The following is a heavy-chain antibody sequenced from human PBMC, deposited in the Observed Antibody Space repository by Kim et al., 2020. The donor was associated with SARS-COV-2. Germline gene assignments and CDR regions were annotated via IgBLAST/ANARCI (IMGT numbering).Heavy chain of an antibody. J-gene: IGHJ1*01. D-gene: IGHD3-22*01. CDR3: AKDDDSSGYYPEYFQH. Sequence: SVKGRFTISRDNSKNTVYLQMNSLRAEDTAVYYCAKDDDSSGYYPEYFQHWGQGTLVTVSS. V-gene: IGHV3-30*02.